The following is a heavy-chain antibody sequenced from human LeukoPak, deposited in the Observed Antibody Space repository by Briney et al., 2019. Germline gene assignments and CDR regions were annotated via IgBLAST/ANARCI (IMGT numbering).Heavy chain of an antibody. CDR1: GYTFSGYD. CDR2: MNPNSGNT. Sequence: GASVKVSCKASGYTFSGYDINWVRQATGQGLEWMGWMNPNSGNTGYVQKFQGRVIMTRDTSISTAYMELSSLTSEDTAVYFCARDRVGVGGNGWENWGQGTLVTVSS. CDR3: ARDRVGVGGNGWEN. V-gene: IGHV1-8*01. D-gene: IGHD6-19*01. J-gene: IGHJ4*02.